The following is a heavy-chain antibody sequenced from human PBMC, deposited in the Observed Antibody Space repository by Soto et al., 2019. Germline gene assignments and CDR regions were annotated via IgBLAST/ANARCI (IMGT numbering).Heavy chain of an antibody. D-gene: IGHD3-3*01. CDR3: AGSSYVWSGYQTIDY. Sequence: QPGGSLRLSCAASGFTFSSYGMHWVRQAPGKGLEWVAVIWYDGSNKYYADSVKGRFTISRDNSKNSLYLQMNSLRAEDTAVYYCAGSSYVWSGYQTIDYWGQGTLVTVSS. CDR1: GFTFSSYG. J-gene: IGHJ4*02. CDR2: IWYDGSNK. V-gene: IGHV3-33*01.